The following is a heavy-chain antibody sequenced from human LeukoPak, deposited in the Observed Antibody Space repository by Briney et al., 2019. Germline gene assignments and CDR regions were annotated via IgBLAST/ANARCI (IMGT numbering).Heavy chain of an antibody. CDR1: GFTFSSYE. Sequence: PVGSLRLSCAASGFTFSSYEMNWVRQAPGKGLEWVSYISSSGSTIYYADSVKGRFTISRDNAKNSLYLQMNSLRAEDTAVYYCARDQGYSGYSGNYYYYGMDVWGKGTTVTVSS. V-gene: IGHV3-48*03. CDR3: ARDQGYSGYSGNYYYYGMDV. D-gene: IGHD5-12*01. CDR2: ISSSGSTI. J-gene: IGHJ6*04.